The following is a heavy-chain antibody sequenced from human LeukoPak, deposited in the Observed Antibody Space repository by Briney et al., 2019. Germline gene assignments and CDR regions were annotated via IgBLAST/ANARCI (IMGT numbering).Heavy chain of an antibody. CDR3: ARGHNWNLDY. Sequence: SETLSLTCTVSGGSISSSSYYWGWIRQPPGKGLEWIGSIYYSGSTYYNPSLKSRVTISVDTSKNQFSLKLSSVTAADTAVYYCARGHNWNLDYWGQGTLVTISS. V-gene: IGHV4-39*01. D-gene: IGHD1-20*01. CDR2: IYYSGST. J-gene: IGHJ4*02. CDR1: GGSISSSSYY.